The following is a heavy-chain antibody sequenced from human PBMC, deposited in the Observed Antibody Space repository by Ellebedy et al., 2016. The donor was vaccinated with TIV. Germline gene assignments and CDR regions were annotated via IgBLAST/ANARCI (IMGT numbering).Heavy chain of an antibody. D-gene: IGHD3-16*01. V-gene: IGHV3-21*05. CDR3: ARDWLFGFDI. J-gene: IGHJ3*02. Sequence: PGGSLRLSCAASGFTFSSYTMNWVRQAPGKGLEWISHIKSSDGDTYYTDSVKGRFTVSRDNAKNSLFLQMNSLRAEDTAVYYCARDWLFGFDIWGHGTMVIVSS. CDR2: IKSSDGDT. CDR1: GFTFSSYT.